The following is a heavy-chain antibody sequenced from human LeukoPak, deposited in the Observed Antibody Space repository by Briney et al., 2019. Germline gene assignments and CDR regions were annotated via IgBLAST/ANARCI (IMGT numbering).Heavy chain of an antibody. V-gene: IGHV4-4*02. CDR1: GDSISTNHW. D-gene: IGHD3-16*02. CDR2: IYHSGST. Sequence: SGTLSLTCAVSGDSISTNHWWSWVRQPPGKGLEWIGNIYHSGSTYYKPSLQSRVTMSIDKSKNQFSLKLNSVTAADTAVYYCARSSYDYVWGSDRSNWFDPWGQGTLVAVSS. J-gene: IGHJ5*02. CDR3: ARSSYDYVWGSDRSNWFDP.